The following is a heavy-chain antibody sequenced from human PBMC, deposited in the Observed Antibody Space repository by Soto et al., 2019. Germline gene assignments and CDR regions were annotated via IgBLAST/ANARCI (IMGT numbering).Heavy chain of an antibody. CDR2: IYPGDSDT. Sequence: PGESLKISCKGSGYSFTSYWVGWVRQMPGKGLEWMGIIYPGDSDTRYSPSFQGQVTISGDKSISATYLKWSSLKASDTAIYYCARQGHTAAFEIWGQGTMVTVAS. CDR3: ARQGHTAAFEI. V-gene: IGHV5-51*01. J-gene: IGHJ3*02. CDR1: GYSFTSYW.